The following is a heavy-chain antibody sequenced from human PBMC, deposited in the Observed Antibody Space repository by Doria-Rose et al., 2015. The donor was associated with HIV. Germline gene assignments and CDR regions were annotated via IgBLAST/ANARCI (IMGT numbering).Heavy chain of an antibody. CDR1: GFTFSSYS. J-gene: IGHJ6*02. CDR3: AGDDVVTTLYGMDV. Sequence: VQLVQSGGGLVKPGGSLRLSCAASGFTFSSYSMNWVRQAPGTGPEWVSTITRSSADIYYADSVKGRFTISRDNAKNSLYLQMISLRAEDTAVYYCAGDDVVTTLYGMDVWGQGTTVTVSS. D-gene: IGHD5-12*01. V-gene: IGHV3-21*01. CDR2: ITRSSADI.